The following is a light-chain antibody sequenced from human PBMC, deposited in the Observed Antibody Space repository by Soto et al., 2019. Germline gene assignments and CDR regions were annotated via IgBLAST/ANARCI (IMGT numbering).Light chain of an antibody. CDR1: QSVGSS. CDR3: QQYNNWYT. V-gene: IGKV3-15*01. CDR2: DAS. J-gene: IGKJ2*01. Sequence: EIVVTQSPATLSVSPGERAALSCRASQSVGSSLAWYQQRPGQAPRLLIYDASTRATDIPARFSGSGSGTEFTLTISSLQSEDFAFYYCQQYNNWYTFGQGTRLEI.